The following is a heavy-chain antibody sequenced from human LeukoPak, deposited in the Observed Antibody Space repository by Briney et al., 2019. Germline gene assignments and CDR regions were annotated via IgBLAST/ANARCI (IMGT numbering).Heavy chain of an antibody. Sequence: GGSLRLSCAASGFSFNTYWMTWVRQSPGKGLEWVANIKEDGSDKVYVDSVKGRFTISRDNAKNSLYLQMNSLRVDDSAVYYCARDPYSGNYRAFDIWGQGTMVTISS. V-gene: IGHV3-7*01. D-gene: IGHD1-26*01. CDR3: ARDPYSGNYRAFDI. CDR2: IKEDGSDK. CDR1: GFSFNTYW. J-gene: IGHJ3*02.